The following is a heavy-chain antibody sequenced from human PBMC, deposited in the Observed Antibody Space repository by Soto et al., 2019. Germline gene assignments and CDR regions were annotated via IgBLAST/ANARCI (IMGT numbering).Heavy chain of an antibody. CDR3: ARSGSSTSWKNVMDV. CDR2: IYYSGST. J-gene: IGHJ6*02. CDR1: GGSISSYY. V-gene: IGHV4-59*01. D-gene: IGHD2-2*01. Sequence: QVQLQESGPGLVQPSETLSLTCTVSGGSISSYYWSWIRQPPGKGLEWIGYIYYSGSTNFNPSLHSRVTISVDTSKKQFSLKLTSVTAADTAVYYCARSGSSTSWKNVMDVWGQGTTVTVSS.